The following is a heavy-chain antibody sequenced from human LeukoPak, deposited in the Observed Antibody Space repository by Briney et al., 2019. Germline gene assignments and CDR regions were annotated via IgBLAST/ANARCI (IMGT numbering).Heavy chain of an antibody. CDR1: GYTFTSYD. J-gene: IGHJ4*02. CDR2: MNPNSGNT. D-gene: IGHD4-23*01. V-gene: IGHV1-8*01. Sequence: ASVKVSCKASGYTFTSYDINWVRQATGQGLEWMGWMNPNSGNTGYAQKFQGRVTITTDESTSTAYMELSSLRSEDTAVYYCAREWGDYGGNLDYWGQGTLVTVSS. CDR3: AREWGDYGGNLDY.